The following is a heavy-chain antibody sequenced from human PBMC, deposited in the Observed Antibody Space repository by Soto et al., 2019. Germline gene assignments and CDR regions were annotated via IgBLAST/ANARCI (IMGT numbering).Heavy chain of an antibody. Sequence: GGSLRLSCAASGFTFSSYGMHWVRQAPGKGLEWVAVISYDGSNKYYADSVKGRFTISRDNSKNTLYLQMNSLRAEDTAVYYCAKDPDSGSYFDYWGQGTLVTVSS. J-gene: IGHJ4*02. V-gene: IGHV3-30*18. CDR3: AKDPDSGSYFDY. D-gene: IGHD1-26*01. CDR1: GFTFSSYG. CDR2: ISYDGSNK.